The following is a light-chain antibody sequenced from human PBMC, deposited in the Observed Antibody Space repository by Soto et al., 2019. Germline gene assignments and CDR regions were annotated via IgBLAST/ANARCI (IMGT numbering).Light chain of an antibody. CDR1: QSVSSK. CDR3: QQRSNWPIT. V-gene: IGKV3D-15*01. CDR2: DAS. Sequence: EIVMTQSPDTLSVSPGERATLSCRASQSVSSKLAWYQQKPGQAPRIIIYDASTRATGIPARFSGSGSGTDCTITISSLQTEDCAVYDGQQRSNWPITFGQGTRLEIK. J-gene: IGKJ5*01.